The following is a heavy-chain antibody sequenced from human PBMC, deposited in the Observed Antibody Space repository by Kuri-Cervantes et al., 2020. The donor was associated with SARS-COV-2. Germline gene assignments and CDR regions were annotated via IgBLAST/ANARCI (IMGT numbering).Heavy chain of an antibody. D-gene: IGHD6-19*01. J-gene: IGHJ4*02. Sequence: SVKVSCKASGGTFSSYAISWVRQAPGQGLEWMGRIIPILGTANYAQKFQGRVTITADKSTSTAYMELSSLRSEDTAVYYCARGSSGWFPYYYFDYWGQGTLVTVSS. V-gene: IGHV1-69*04. CDR3: ARGSSGWFPYYYFDY. CDR2: IIPILGTA. CDR1: GGTFSSYA.